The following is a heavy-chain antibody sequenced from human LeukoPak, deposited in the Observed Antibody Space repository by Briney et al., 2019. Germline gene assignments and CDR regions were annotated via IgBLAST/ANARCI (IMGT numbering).Heavy chain of an antibody. V-gene: IGHV3-23*01. D-gene: IGHD5-24*01. CDR1: GFSFSSQA. Sequence: GGSLRLSCGASGFSFSSQAMSWVRQAPGKGLEWVSAISGSGGSTYYADSVKGRFTISRDNSKNTLYLQMNSLRAEDTAVYYCAKGCTRDGYNKPIDYWGQGTLVTVSS. CDR3: AKGCTRDGYNKPIDY. J-gene: IGHJ4*02. CDR2: ISGSGGST.